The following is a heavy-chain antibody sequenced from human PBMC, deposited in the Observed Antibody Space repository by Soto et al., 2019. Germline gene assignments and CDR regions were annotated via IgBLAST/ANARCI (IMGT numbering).Heavy chain of an antibody. CDR3: ARDTPTCSGGSCYSFSVYGFVDY. D-gene: IGHD2-15*01. V-gene: IGHV3-21*01. CDR1: GFTFSSYS. CDR2: ISSSSSYI. J-gene: IGHJ4*02. Sequence: GGSLRLSCAASGFTFSSYSMNWVRQAPGKGLEWVSSISSSSSYIYYADSVKGRFTISRDNAKNSLYLQMNSLRAEDTAVYYCARDTPTCSGGSCYSFSVYGFVDYWGQGTLVTVSS.